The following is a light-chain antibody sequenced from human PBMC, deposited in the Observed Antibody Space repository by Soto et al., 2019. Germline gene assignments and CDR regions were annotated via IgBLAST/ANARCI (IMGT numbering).Light chain of an antibody. CDR2: DTS. V-gene: IGKV3-15*01. J-gene: IGKJ5*01. Sequence: TVMTQSPGTLSVSLGERATLSCTASQSVSIHLAWYQQKPGQAPRLLIYDTSTRATGIPARFSGSGSGTELTLTISSLQSEDFAVYYCQQYSNWPPITFGQGTRLEIK. CDR3: QQYSNWPPIT. CDR1: QSVSIH.